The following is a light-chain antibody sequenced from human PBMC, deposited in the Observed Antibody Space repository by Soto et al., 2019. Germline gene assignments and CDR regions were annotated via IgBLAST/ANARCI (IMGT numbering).Light chain of an antibody. Sequence: QSVLTHPASVSWSPGQSITISCTGTSSDFGNYNLVSWYQQHPGKVPKLILFEVNKRPSGVSGRFSGSKSGNTASLTISGLQAEDEADYYCCSFTSSNTHVFGTGTKVTVL. V-gene: IGLV2-23*02. CDR2: EVN. J-gene: IGLJ1*01. CDR3: CSFTSSNTHV. CDR1: SSDFGNYNL.